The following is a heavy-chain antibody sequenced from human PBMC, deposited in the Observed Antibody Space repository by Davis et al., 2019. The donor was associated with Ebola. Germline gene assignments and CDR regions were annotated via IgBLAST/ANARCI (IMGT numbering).Heavy chain of an antibody. J-gene: IGHJ3*01. V-gene: IGHV3-23*01. CDR1: GFVLSSYV. Sequence: GGSLRLSCAASGFVLSSYVMSWVRRAPGKGLEWVSTLVLSADTYYADSVKGRFTISRDNSKNTLHLQMNSLRVEDTAIYYCVKDTSSIWFDVWGQGTTVTVSS. D-gene: IGHD6-13*01. CDR3: VKDTSSIWFDV. CDR2: LVLSADT.